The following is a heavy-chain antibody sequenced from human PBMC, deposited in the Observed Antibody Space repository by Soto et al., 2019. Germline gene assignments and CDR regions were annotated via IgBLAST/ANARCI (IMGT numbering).Heavy chain of an antibody. CDR2: IHSDGTT. CDR3: AKLFRSSLDY. D-gene: IGHD6-13*01. J-gene: IGHJ4*02. CDR1: GFSVNFYY. Sequence: GGSLRLSCAASGFSVNFYYTTWVREAPGKGLEWVSVIHSDGTTYYADSVKGRFTFSRDNSKNTLYLQMNSLRAEDTALYYCAKLFRSSLDYWGQGALVTVSS. V-gene: IGHV3-53*01.